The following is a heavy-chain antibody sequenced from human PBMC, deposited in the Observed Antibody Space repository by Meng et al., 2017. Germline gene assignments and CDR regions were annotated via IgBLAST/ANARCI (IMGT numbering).Heavy chain of an antibody. Sequence: QVQRWPCGAEVKKPRSVVKVSRKASGGTFSSYAISGVRQAPGQGLEWMGGIIPIFGTANYAQKFQGRVTITADESTSTAYMELSSLRSEDTAVYYCARESWFDPWGQGTLVTVSS. CDR2: IIPIFGTA. J-gene: IGHJ5*02. CDR1: GGTFSSYA. CDR3: ARESWFDP. V-gene: IGHV1-69*01.